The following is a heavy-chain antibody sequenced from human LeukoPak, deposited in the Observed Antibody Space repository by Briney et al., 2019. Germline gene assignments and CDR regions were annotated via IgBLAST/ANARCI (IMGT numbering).Heavy chain of an antibody. CDR3: AKQGTYYYSSGPIDY. V-gene: IGHV3-23*01. CDR2: LSGSGGST. D-gene: IGHD3-22*01. J-gene: IGHJ4*02. Sequence: GGTLRLSCAASGFTFCNYAMTWVRQGPGKGLEWVSALSGSGGSTYYANSVKGRFTISRDNSKNTLYLHMNSLRAKDTAVYYCAKQGTYYYSSGPIDYWGQGTLVTVSS. CDR1: GFTFCNYA.